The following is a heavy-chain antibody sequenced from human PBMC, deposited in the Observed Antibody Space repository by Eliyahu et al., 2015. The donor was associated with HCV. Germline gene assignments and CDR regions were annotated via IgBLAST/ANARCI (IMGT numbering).Heavy chain of an antibody. Sequence: QVQLVQSGGGVVQPGRSLRLSXEVSGITFRNYAFHWVXQAPGKGLEWVAVISDDGTNKNHADSVKGRFTISRDNSKSILYLQMNSLRSEDTAVYYCTRAPTRMITFGGARWFDPWGQGSLVTVSS. CDR1: GITFRNYA. V-gene: IGHV3-30-3*01. CDR2: ISDDGTNK. CDR3: TRAPTRMITFGGARWFDP. D-gene: IGHD3-16*01. J-gene: IGHJ5*02.